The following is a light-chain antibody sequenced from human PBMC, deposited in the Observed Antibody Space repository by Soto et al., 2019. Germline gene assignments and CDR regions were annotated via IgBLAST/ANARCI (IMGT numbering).Light chain of an antibody. J-gene: IGKJ1*01. CDR2: GAS. Sequence: EIVLTQSPGTLSLSPGERATLSCRASQSVSSSYLAWYQKKPGQAHRLLIYGASSRATGIPDRFSGSGSGTDFTLTISRLEPEDFAVYYCQQYGSSPPTWTFGQGTKVEIK. CDR3: QQYGSSPPTWT. V-gene: IGKV3-20*01. CDR1: QSVSSSY.